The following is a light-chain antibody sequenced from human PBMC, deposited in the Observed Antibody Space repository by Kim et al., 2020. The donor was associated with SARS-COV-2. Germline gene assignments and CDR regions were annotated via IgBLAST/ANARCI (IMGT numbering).Light chain of an antibody. V-gene: IGKV3-20*01. CDR2: GAY. CDR3: QQYGNSPNT. Sequence: EIVLTQSPVTLSLYPGERATLSCRASQSVSSDYVAWYHQKPGQAPRLLIYGAYRRATGIPDRFSGSGSGADFTLTINRLEPEDFALYYCQQYGNSPNTFGQGTRLEIK. J-gene: IGKJ5*01. CDR1: QSVSSDY.